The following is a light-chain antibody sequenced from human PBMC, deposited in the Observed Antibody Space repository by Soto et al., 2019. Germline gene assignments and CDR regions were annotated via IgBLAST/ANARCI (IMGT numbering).Light chain of an antibody. V-gene: IGLV2-11*01. CDR1: SGDVGAYDR. Sequence: QSAPTQPRSVSGSPGQSVTISCTGTSGDVGAYDRVSWYQHHPTKAPKLIIYDVTNRPSGVPYRFSGSKSGSTASLTISGLQAEDEADYYCCSHAGGSSWVFGGGTKLTVL. CDR3: CSHAGGSSWV. J-gene: IGLJ3*02. CDR2: DVT.